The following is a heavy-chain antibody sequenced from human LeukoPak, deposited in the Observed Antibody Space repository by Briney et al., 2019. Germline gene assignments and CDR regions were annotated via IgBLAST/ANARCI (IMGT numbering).Heavy chain of an antibody. CDR1: GGTFNNFA. D-gene: IGHD3-3*01. CDR2: IIPMSGTA. J-gene: IGHJ4*02. CDR3: ASPVKYYDTWSGYPPFDH. V-gene: IGHV1-69*01. Sequence: ASVKASCKASGGTFNNFAISWVRQAPGQGLEWVGGIIPMSGTANYAQKFQGRVTITADESTSTAYMELSSLRSEDTAIYYCASPVKYYDTWSGYPPFDHWGQGTLVTVSS.